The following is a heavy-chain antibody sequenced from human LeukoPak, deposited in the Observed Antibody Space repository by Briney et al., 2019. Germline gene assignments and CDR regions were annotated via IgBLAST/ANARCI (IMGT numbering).Heavy chain of an antibody. CDR3: ARDSMGATDYYYYYMDV. D-gene: IGHD1-26*01. J-gene: IGHJ6*03. CDR1: GGSISSGSYC. CDR2: IYYSGST. Sequence: ASETLSLTCTVSGGSISSGSYCWGWIRQPPGKGLEWIGSIYYSGSTYYNPSLKSRVTISVDTSKNQFSLKLSSVTAADTAVYYCARDSMGATDYYYYYMDVWGKGTTVTVSS. V-gene: IGHV4-39*07.